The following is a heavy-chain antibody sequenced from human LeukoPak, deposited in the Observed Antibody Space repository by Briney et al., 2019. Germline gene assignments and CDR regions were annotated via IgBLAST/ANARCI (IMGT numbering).Heavy chain of an antibody. J-gene: IGHJ6*03. CDR1: GGYISSYY. CDR3: ARDQGCSSTSCYFGYYMDV. Sequence: PSETLSLTCTVSGGYISSYYWSWIRQPAGKGLEWIGRIYTSGSTNYNPSLKSRVTMSVDTSKNQFSLKLSSVTAADTAVYYCARDQGCSSTSCYFGYYMDVWGKGTTVTVSS. V-gene: IGHV4-4*07. CDR2: IYTSGST. D-gene: IGHD2-2*01.